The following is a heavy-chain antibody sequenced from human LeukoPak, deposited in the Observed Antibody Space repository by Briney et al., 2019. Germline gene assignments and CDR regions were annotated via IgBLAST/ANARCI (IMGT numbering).Heavy chain of an antibody. CDR1: GGTFSSYA. CDR3: ARVDTAMEHDY. CDR2: IIPIFGTA. J-gene: IGHJ4*02. V-gene: IGHV1-69*13. Sequence: SVKVSCTASGGTFSSYAISWVRQAPGQGLEWMGGIIPIFGTANYAQKFQGRVTITADESTSTAYMELSSLRSEDTAEYYCARVDTAMEHDYWGQGTLVTVSS. D-gene: IGHD5-18*01.